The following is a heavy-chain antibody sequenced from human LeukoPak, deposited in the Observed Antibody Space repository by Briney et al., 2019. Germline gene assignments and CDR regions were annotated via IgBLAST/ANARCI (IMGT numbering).Heavy chain of an antibody. D-gene: IGHD3-22*01. CDR3: AKSPRPFSVVVITMQEDY. CDR2: ISGSGGST. CDR1: GFTFSSYA. V-gene: IGHV3-23*01. Sequence: PGGSLRLSCAASGFTFSSYAMSWVRQAPGKGLEWVSAISGSGGSTYYADSVKGRFTISRDNSKNTLYLQMNSLRAEDTAVYYCAKSPRPFSVVVITMQEDYWGQGTLVTVSS. J-gene: IGHJ4*02.